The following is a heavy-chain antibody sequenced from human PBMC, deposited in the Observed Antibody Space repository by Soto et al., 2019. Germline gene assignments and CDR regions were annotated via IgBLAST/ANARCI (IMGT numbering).Heavy chain of an antibody. D-gene: IGHD6-19*01. CDR2: ISGSGGST. CDR1: GFTFSSYA. Sequence: PGGSLRLSCAASGFTFSSYAMSWVRQAPGKGLKWVSAISGSGGSTYYADSVKGRFTISRDNSKNTLYLQMNSLRAEDTAVYYCAKDLAVSRYGMDVWGQGTTVTVSS. J-gene: IGHJ6*02. V-gene: IGHV3-23*01. CDR3: AKDLAVSRYGMDV.